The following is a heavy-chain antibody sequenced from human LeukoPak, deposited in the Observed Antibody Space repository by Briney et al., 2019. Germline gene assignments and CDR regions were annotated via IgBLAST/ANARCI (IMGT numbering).Heavy chain of an antibody. D-gene: IGHD3-10*01. J-gene: IGHJ4*02. Sequence: GGSLRLSCAASGFTFSSYGMHWVRQAPGKGLEWVAFIRYDGSNKYYADSVKGRFTISRDNSKNTLYLQMNSLRAEDTAVYYCAKSRPPLWLGELPNDYWGQGTLVTVSS. CDR3: AKSRPPLWLGELPNDY. CDR2: IRYDGSNK. CDR1: GFTFSSYG. V-gene: IGHV3-30*02.